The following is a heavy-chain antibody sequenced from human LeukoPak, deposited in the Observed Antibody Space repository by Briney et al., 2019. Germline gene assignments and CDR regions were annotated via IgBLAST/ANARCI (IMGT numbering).Heavy chain of an antibody. Sequence: KPSETLSLTCTVSGGSISSYYWSWIRQPPGKGLEWIGYIYYSGCTNYNPSLKSRVTISVDTSKNQFSLELSSVTAADTAVYYCARLDSSSWYHYYYYGMDVWGQGTTVTVSS. CDR1: GGSISSYY. V-gene: IGHV4-59*08. CDR2: IYYSGCT. D-gene: IGHD6-13*01. J-gene: IGHJ6*02. CDR3: ARLDSSSWYHYYYYGMDV.